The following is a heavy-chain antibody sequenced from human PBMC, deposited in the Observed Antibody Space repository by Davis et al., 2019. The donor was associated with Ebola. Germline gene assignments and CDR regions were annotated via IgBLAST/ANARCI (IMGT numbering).Heavy chain of an antibody. D-gene: IGHD6-13*01. CDR3: CIAADPFDY. Sequence: SCKASGYTFTTYDINWVRQAPGKGLEWVSYISSSGSTIYYADSVKGRFTISRDNAKNSLYLQMNSLRAEDTAVYYCCIAADPFDYWGQGTLVTVSS. CDR1: GYTFTTYD. V-gene: IGHV3-48*03. CDR2: ISSSGSTI. J-gene: IGHJ4*02.